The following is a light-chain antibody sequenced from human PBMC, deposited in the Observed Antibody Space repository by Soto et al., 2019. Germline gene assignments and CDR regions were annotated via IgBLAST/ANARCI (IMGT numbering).Light chain of an antibody. Sequence: DIQMTQSPSSVSASVGDRVTVTCRASQGIGSWLAWSQKKPGKAPILLIYAASSLQSGVPSRFSGSGSGTDFTLTISSLQPEDFAIYFCQQANSFPITFGQGTRREIK. CDR1: QGIGSW. V-gene: IGKV1-12*01. CDR2: AAS. CDR3: QQANSFPIT. J-gene: IGKJ5*01.